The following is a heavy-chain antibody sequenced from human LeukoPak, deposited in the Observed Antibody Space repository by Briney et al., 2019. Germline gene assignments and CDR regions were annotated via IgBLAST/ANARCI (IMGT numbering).Heavy chain of an antibody. V-gene: IGHV3-7*01. CDR1: GFTFSNYW. J-gene: IGHJ6*03. Sequence: GGSLRLSCAASGFTFSNYWMSWVRQAPGKGLEWLANIKQDGSEKNYVDSVKGRFTISRDNAKNSLYLQMNSLRAEDTAVYYCARDLLGYNYYYMDVWGKGTTVTVSS. CDR2: IKQDGSEK. CDR3: ARDLLGYNYYYMDV. D-gene: IGHD3-16*02.